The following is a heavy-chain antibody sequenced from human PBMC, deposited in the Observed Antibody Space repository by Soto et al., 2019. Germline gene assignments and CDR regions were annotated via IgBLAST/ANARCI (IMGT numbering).Heavy chain of an antibody. V-gene: IGHV5-10-1*01. J-gene: IGHJ6*02. CDR3: ARQDGSGSFFYYYGMDV. CDR1: GYSFTSYW. CDR2: IDPSDSYT. D-gene: IGHD3-10*01. Sequence: GESLKISCKVSGYSFTSYWISWVRQMPGKGLEWMGRIDPSDSYTNYSPSFQGHVTISADKSISTAYLQWSSLKASDTAMYYCARQDGSGSFFYYYGMDVWGQGTTVTVSS.